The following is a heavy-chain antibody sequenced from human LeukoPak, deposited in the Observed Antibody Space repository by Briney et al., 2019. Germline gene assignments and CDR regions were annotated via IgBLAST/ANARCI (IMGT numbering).Heavy chain of an antibody. CDR2: IYHSGST. Sequence: SQTLSLTRAVSGGSISSGGYSWSWIRQPPGTGLEWIGYIYHSGSTYYNPSLKSRVTISVDRSKNQFSLKLSSVTAADTAVYYCAVTIFGAGWFDPWGQGTLVTVSS. V-gene: IGHV4-30-2*01. J-gene: IGHJ5*02. CDR3: AVTIFGAGWFDP. D-gene: IGHD3-3*01. CDR1: GGSISSGGYS.